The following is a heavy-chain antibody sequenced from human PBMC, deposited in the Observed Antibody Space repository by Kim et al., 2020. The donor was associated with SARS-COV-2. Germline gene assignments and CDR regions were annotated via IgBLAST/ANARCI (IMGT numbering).Heavy chain of an antibody. J-gene: IGHJ3*02. CDR3: AKDFDYDSLDAFDI. V-gene: IGHV3-23*03. CDR1: GFTFSSYA. Sequence: GGSLRLSCAASGFTFSSYAMSWVRQAPGKGLEWVSVIYSGGSSTYYADSVRGRFTISRDNTKNTLYLQMNSLRAEDTAVYYCAKDFDYDSLDAFDIWGQGKMVTVSS. CDR2: IYSGGSST. D-gene: IGHD3-22*01.